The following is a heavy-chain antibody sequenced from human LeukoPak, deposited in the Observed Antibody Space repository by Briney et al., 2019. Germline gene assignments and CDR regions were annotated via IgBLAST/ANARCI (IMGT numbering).Heavy chain of an antibody. V-gene: IGHV4-34*01. D-gene: IGHD2-21*01. CDR3: ARGVMLFSFDY. CDR1: GGSFSGYY. CDR2: INHSGST. Sequence: SETLSLTCAVYGGSFSGYYWSWIRQPPGKGLEWIGEINHSGSTNYNPSLKSRVTISVDTSKNQFSLKLSSVTAADTAVYYCARGVMLFSFDYWGQGTLVTVSS. J-gene: IGHJ4*02.